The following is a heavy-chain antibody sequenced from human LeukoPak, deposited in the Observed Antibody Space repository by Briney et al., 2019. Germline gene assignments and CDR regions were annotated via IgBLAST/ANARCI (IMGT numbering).Heavy chain of an antibody. V-gene: IGHV1-8*01. Sequence: ASVKVSCKASGYTFTSYDINWVRQATGQGLEWMGWMNPNSGNTGYAQKFQGRVTMTRNTSISTAYMELSSLRFEDTAVYYCARGVDYSNYCADYWGQGTLVTVSS. D-gene: IGHD4-11*01. CDR3: ARGVDYSNYCADY. J-gene: IGHJ4*02. CDR2: MNPNSGNT. CDR1: GYTFTSYD.